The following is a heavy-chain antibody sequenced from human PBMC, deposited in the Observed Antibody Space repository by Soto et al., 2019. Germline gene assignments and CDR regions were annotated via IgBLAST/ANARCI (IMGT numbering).Heavy chain of an antibody. J-gene: IGHJ3*02. CDR3: ARDRPNDAFDI. CDR2: ISSSSSTI. V-gene: IGHV3-48*04. CDR1: GFTFSSYS. D-gene: IGHD6-6*01. Sequence: GGSLRLSCAASGFTFSSYSMNWVRRAPGKGLEWVSYISSSSSTIYYADSVKGRFTISRDNAKNSLYLQMNSLRAEDTAVYYCARDRPNDAFDIWGQGTMVTVSS.